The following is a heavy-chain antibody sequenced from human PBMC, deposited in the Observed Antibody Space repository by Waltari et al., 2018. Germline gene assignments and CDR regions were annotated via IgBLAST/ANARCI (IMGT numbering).Heavy chain of an antibody. J-gene: IGHJ4*02. Sequence: EVQLVESGGVVVHPGGSLRLSCAASGFTFDDYTMHWVRQVPGKGLEWVSLISCDGGSTYYADSVKGRFTISRDNSRNSLYLQMKSLRTEDTALYYCAKDIEVTAAGSGFDYWGQGTLVTVSS. D-gene: IGHD6-13*01. CDR3: AKDIEVTAAGSGFDY. V-gene: IGHV3-43*01. CDR2: ISCDGGST. CDR1: GFTFDDYT.